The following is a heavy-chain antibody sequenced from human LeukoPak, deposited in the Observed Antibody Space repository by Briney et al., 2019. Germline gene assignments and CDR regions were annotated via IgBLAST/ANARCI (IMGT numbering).Heavy chain of an antibody. CDR2: ISYDGSNK. CDR1: GFTFSSYA. D-gene: IGHD3-22*01. V-gene: IGHV3-30*01. CDR3: VRGSGYYLLTFGTSDY. J-gene: IGHJ4*02. Sequence: GGSLRLSCAASGFTFSSYAMHWVRQAPGKGLEWVAVISYDGSNKYYADSVKGRFTISRDNSKNTLYLQMNSLRAEDTAVYYCVRGSGYYLLTFGTSDYWGQGTLVTVSS.